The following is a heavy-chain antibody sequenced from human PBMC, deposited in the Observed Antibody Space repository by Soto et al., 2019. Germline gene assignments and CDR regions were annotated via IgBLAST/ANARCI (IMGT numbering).Heavy chain of an antibody. CDR2: IYYSGST. Sequence: SETLSLTCTVSGGSISSSSYYWGWIRQPPGKGLEWIGSIYYSGSTYYNPSLKSRVTISVDTSKNQFSLKLSSVTAADKAVYYCARPILWGADIKFYDFWSGYSDYYYYMDVWGKGTTVTVSS. CDR3: ARPILWGADIKFYDFWSGYSDYYYYMDV. D-gene: IGHD3-3*01. CDR1: GGSISSSSYY. V-gene: IGHV4-39*01. J-gene: IGHJ6*03.